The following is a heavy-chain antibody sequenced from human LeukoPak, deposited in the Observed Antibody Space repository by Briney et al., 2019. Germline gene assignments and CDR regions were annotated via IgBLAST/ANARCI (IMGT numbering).Heavy chain of an antibody. CDR3: AREVSIAAAGHRGLAFDI. V-gene: IGHV4-39*07. Sequence: SETLSLTCTVSGGSISSSSYYWGWIRQPPGKGLEWIGSIYYSGSTYYNPSLKSRVTISVDTSKNQFSLKLSSVTAADTAVYYCAREVSIAAAGHRGLAFDIWGQGTMVTVSS. D-gene: IGHD6-13*01. CDR1: GGSISSSSYY. CDR2: IYYSGST. J-gene: IGHJ3*02.